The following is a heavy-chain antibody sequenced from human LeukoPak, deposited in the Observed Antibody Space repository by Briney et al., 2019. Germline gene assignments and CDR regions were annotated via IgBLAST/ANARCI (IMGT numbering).Heavy chain of an antibody. CDR3: VKESRVVRGVIMDAFDM. V-gene: IGHV3-23*01. D-gene: IGHD3-10*01. J-gene: IGHJ3*02. Sequence: GGSLRLSCVASGITFSSYAMSWVRQAPGRGLEWVSAINGGADSTYYADSVKGRFTISRDNSKNTLYLQMNSLRAEDTAVYYCVKESRVVRGVIMDAFDMWGQGTMVTVSS. CDR1: GITFSSYA. CDR2: INGGADST.